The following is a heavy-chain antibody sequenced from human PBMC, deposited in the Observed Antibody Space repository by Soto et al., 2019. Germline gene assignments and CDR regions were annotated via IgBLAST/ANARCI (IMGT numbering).Heavy chain of an antibody. Sequence: SGPTLVNPTQTLTLTCTFSGFSLSTSGLGVGWIRRPPGKALEWLALIYWNDDKRYSPSLKARLTITKDTSKNQVVLTMTNMDPVETATYSCAHRPRGWYLFDYWAREPWSPSPQ. CDR2: IYWNDDK. V-gene: IGHV2-5*01. CDR1: GFSLSTSGLG. D-gene: IGHD6-19*01. J-gene: IGHJ4*02. CDR3: AHRPRGWYLFDY.